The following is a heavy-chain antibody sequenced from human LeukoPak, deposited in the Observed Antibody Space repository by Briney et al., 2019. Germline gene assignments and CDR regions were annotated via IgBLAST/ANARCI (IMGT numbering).Heavy chain of an antibody. CDR3: ARVFRLAAAGAHSSSGLAV. CDR1: GFTFNSYA. D-gene: IGHD6-13*01. V-gene: IGHV3-30-3*01. CDR2: ISDDANNK. J-gene: IGHJ6*04. Sequence: GGSLRLSCAASGFTFNSYAMHWVRQAPGKGLEWVAVISDDANNKYYPDSVKGRFTISRDNSKNTLYLQIKSLRAEDTAVFYCARVFRLAAAGAHSSSGLAVGGKGPT.